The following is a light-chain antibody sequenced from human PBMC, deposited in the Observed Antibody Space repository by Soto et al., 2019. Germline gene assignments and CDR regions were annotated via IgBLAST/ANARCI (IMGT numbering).Light chain of an antibody. CDR3: ASWDDSLRV. Sequence: QSVLTQPPSASGTPGKRVTISCSGSSSNIGSNYVYWYQQLPGTAPKLLIYRNNQRPSGVPDRFSGSKSGTSASLDISGLRSEDEADYYCASWDDSLRVFGGGTKLTVL. CDR2: RNN. J-gene: IGLJ3*02. V-gene: IGLV1-47*01. CDR1: SSNIGSNY.